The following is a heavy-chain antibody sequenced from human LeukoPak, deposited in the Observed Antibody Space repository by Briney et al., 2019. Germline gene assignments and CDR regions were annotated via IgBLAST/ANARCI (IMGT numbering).Heavy chain of an antibody. CDR2: INHSGST. CDR3: ARGASLPGDIVVVPAAQGYYYYMDG. CDR1: GGSFSDYC. D-gene: IGHD2-2*01. V-gene: IGHV4-34*01. Sequence: SETLSLTCAVYGGSFSDYCWSWIRQPPGKGLEWIGEINHSGSTNYNPSLKSRVTISVDTSKNQFSLKLSSVTAADTAVYYCARGASLPGDIVVVPAAQGYYYYMDGWAKGPRSPSP. J-gene: IGHJ6*03.